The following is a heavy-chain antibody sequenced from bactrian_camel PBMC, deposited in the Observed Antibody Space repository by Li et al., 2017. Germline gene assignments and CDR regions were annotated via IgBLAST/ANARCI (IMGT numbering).Heavy chain of an antibody. V-gene: IGHV3S40*01. Sequence: VQLVESGGGLVQPGGSLTLSCAASGFTFRTTDMSWVRRAPGKGLEWVSAISGGADKTYNADSVKGRFTISRDNVKNTLYLQLNSLKTEDMAMYYCAARKTYGGSQPYDYWSQGTQVTVS. CDR3: AARKTYGGSQPYDY. D-gene: IGHD6*01. CDR2: ISGGADKT. J-gene: IGHJ4*01. CDR1: GFTFRTTD.